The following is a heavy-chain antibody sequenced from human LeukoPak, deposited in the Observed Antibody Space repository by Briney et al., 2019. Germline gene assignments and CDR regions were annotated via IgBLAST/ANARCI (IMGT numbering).Heavy chain of an antibody. CDR3: AGESCSNTSCYDGGAFDI. J-gene: IGHJ3*02. V-gene: IGHV4-31*03. CDR1: GGSISTGAYY. CDR2: IYYSGST. D-gene: IGHD2-2*01. Sequence: SQTLSLTCTVSGGSISTGAYYWSWIRQHPGKGLEWIGYIYYSGSTYYNPSLKSRISISIDTSKNQFSLKLSSVTAADTAVYYCAGESCSNTSCYDGGAFDIWGQGTMVTVSS.